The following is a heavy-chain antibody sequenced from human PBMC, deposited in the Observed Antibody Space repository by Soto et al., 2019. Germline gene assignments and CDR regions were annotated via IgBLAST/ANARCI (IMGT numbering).Heavy chain of an antibody. CDR2: VSDDGGRT. V-gene: IGHV3-64D*08. J-gene: IGHJ4*02. CDR1: GFSFSSLP. Sequence: EVQLVESGGGLVQPGGSLRLSCSASGFSFSSLPMHWVRQAPGKGLEYVSAVSDDGGRTYYADSVKGRFSISRDNSKNTLYLQMSSLRLEDTAVYYCVKGAGWLQAFDYWGQGTLVTVSS. D-gene: IGHD5-12*01. CDR3: VKGAGWLQAFDY.